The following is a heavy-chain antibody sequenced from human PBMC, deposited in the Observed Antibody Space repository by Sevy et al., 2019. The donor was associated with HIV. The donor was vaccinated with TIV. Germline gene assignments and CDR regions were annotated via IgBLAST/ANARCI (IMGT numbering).Heavy chain of an antibody. D-gene: IGHD6-13*01. V-gene: IGHV3-9*01. CDR1: GFSFADYA. CDR3: AKDSSSWYGGGNWFDP. J-gene: IGHJ5*02. CDR2: ISWNSGSI. Sequence: GGSLRLSCAASGFSFADYAMHWVRQAPGKGLQWVSGISWNSGSIDYADSVKGRFTISRDNAKNSLYLQMNSLRAEDTAVYYCAKDSSSWYGGGNWFDPWGQGTLVTVSS.